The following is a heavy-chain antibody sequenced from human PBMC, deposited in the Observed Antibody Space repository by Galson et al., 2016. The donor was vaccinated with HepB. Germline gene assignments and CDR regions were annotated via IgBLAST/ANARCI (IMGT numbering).Heavy chain of an antibody. V-gene: IGHV3-23*01. CDR1: GFRFSSYG. CDR2: ISGSGVT. Sequence: SLRLSCAAAGFRFSSYGMSWVRQAPGKGLEWVSHISGSGVTYYADSVKGRFTISRDDSMNTLYLQMNGLRADDTALYYCAKGKWSWNTCFDSWGQGALVIVSS. J-gene: IGHJ4*02. CDR3: AKGKWSWNTCFDS. D-gene: IGHD1/OR15-1a*01.